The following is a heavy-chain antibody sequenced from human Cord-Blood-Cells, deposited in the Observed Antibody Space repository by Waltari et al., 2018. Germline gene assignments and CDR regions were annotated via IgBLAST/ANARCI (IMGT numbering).Heavy chain of an antibody. CDR3: ARGSSSWYYGMDV. V-gene: IGHV4-39*01. CDR1: GGSISSSSYS. J-gene: IGHJ6*02. D-gene: IGHD6-13*01. Sequence: QLQLQESGPGLVKPSETLSLTCTVSGGSISSSSYSWAWIRQPPGKGLEWIGSIYYSGSTYYNPSLKSRVTISVDTSKNQFSLKLSSVTAADTAVYYCARGSSSWYYGMDVWGQGTTVTVSS. CDR2: IYYSGST.